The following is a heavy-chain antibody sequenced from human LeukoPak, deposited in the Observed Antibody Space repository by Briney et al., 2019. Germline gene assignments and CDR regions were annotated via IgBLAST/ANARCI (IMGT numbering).Heavy chain of an antibody. CDR3: ARTPRGYSYGPGY. CDR1: GGSISSYY. Sequence: SETLSLTCTVSGGSISSYYWSWIRQPPGKGLEWIGYIYYSGSTYYNPSLKSRVTISVDTSKDQFSLKLSSVTAADTAVYYCARTPRGYSYGPGYWGQGTLVTVSS. V-gene: IGHV4-59*08. J-gene: IGHJ4*02. CDR2: IYYSGST. D-gene: IGHD5-18*01.